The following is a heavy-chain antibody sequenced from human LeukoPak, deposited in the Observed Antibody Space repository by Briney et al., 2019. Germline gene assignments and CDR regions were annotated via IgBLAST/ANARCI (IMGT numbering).Heavy chain of an antibody. J-gene: IGHJ4*02. V-gene: IGHV1-2*02. CDR3: ASHYYDSSGPTRDTQFDY. D-gene: IGHD3-22*01. Sequence: ASVKVSCKASGYTFTGYYMHWVRQAPGQGLELMGWINPNSGGTNYAQKFQGRVTMTRDTSISTAYMELSRLRSDDTAVYYCASHYYDSSGPTRDTQFDYWGQGTLVTAS. CDR1: GYTFTGYY. CDR2: INPNSGGT.